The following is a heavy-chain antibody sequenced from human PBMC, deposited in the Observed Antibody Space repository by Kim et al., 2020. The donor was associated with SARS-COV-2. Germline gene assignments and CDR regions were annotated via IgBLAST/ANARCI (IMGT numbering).Heavy chain of an antibody. CDR1: GDSLPGYY. V-gene: IGHV4-59*12. Sequence: SETLSLTCAVSGDSLPGYYWNWIRQPPGKGLEWIGYVNYSGTTNYNTSLKSRVTISLDTSRTQFSLKLDSVTTADTAIYFCARPLFYFDVWG. CDR3: ARPLFYFDV. J-gene: IGHJ3*01. CDR2: VNYSGTT. D-gene: IGHD3-10*02.